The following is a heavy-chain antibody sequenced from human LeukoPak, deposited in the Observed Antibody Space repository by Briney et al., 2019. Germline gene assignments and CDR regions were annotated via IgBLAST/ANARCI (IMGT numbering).Heavy chain of an antibody. CDR2: KSYDGSNK. CDR3: VRDRSYGAFDY. D-gene: IGHD5-18*01. Sequence: PGGSLRLSCAASGFTFSSYAMHWVRQAPGKGLEWVAVKSYDGSNKYYADSVRGRFTISRDNAKNSLYLQMNSLRAEDTAFYHCVRDRSYGAFDYWGQGTLVTVSS. CDR1: GFTFSSYA. V-gene: IGHV3-30-3*01. J-gene: IGHJ4*02.